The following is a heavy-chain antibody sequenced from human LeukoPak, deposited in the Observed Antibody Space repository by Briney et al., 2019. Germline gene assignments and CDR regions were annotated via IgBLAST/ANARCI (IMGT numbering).Heavy chain of an antibody. D-gene: IGHD3/OR15-3a*01. CDR2: INHSGST. J-gene: IGHJ5*02. V-gene: IGHV4-34*01. CDR3: ARVWAGHLLNWFDP. CDR1: GGSFSGYS. Sequence: PSETLSLTCAVYGGSFSGYSWTWIRQPPGKGLEWIGEINHSGSTNYNPSLKSRVTISVDTSKNQFSLKLSSVTAADTAVYYCARVWAGHLLNWFDPWGQGTLVTVSS.